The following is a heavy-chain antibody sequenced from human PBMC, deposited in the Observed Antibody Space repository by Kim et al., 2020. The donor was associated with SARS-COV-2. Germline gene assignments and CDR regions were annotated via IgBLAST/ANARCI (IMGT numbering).Heavy chain of an antibody. CDR2: ISSSGSTI. Sequence: GGSLRLSCAASGFTFSSYSMNWVRQAPGKGLEWVSYISSSGSTIYYADSVKGRFTISRDKAKNSLYLQMNSLRDEDTAVYYCARAGVTVTTISSSRDMDVWGKGTTVTVSS. V-gene: IGHV3-48*02. CDR3: ARAGVTVTTISSSRDMDV. CDR1: GFTFSSYS. J-gene: IGHJ6*04. D-gene: IGHD4-17*01.